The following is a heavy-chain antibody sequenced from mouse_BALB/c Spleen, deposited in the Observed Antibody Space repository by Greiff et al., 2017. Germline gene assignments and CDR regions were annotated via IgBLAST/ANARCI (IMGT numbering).Heavy chain of an antibody. CDR3: ARRRRRGDYYAMDY. CDR2: ISYSGST. Sequence: EVQLQESGPGLVKPSQSLSLTCTVTGYSITSDYAWNWIRQFPGNKLEWMGYISYSGSTSYNPSLKSRISITRDTSKNQFFLPLNSVTTEDTATYYCARRRRRGDYYAMDYWGQGTSVTVSS. V-gene: IGHV3-2*02. J-gene: IGHJ4*01. CDR1: GYSITSDYA.